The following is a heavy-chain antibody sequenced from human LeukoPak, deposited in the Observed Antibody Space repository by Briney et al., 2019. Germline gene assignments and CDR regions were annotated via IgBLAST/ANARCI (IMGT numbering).Heavy chain of an antibody. CDR2: LKSDGCIT. CDR1: GFTFSNYW. D-gene: IGHD1-26*01. Sequence: GGSLRLSCAASGFTFSNYWMHWVRQAPGMGLVWVSHLKSDGCITNYADSVKGRFTISRDSAKNTLSLQKNRQRAEDTAVYYWARRRGVGGLDLWGEGTLVTVSS. V-gene: IGHV3-74*01. CDR3: ARRRGVGGLDL. J-gene: IGHJ5*02.